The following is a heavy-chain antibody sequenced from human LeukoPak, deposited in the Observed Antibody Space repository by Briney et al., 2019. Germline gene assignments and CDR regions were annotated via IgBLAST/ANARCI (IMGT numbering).Heavy chain of an antibody. J-gene: IGHJ4*02. V-gene: IGHV4-30-2*01. CDR3: ARVITRWSHFDY. CDR1: GDSISSDGYS. Sequence: SETLSLTCAVSGDSISSDGYSWSWIRQPPGKGLEWIGYIYHSGSTYYNPSLKSRVTISLDRSKNQFSLKVTSVTAADTAVYYCARVITRWSHFDYWGQGTLVTVSS. D-gene: IGHD1-14*01. CDR2: IYHSGST.